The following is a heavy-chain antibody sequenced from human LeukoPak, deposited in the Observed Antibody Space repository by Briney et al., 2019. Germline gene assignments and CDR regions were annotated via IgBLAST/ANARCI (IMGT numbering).Heavy chain of an antibody. CDR2: INPNSGGT. V-gene: IGHV1-2*06. CDR3: ARDRSGVVSNFDY. D-gene: IGHD3-16*02. CDR1: GYTFTGYY. J-gene: IGHJ4*02. Sequence: ASVKVSCKASGYTFTGYYMHWVQQAPGQGLEWMGRINPNSGGTNYAQKFQGRVTMTRDTSISTAYMELSRLRSDDTAVYYCARDRSGVVSNFDYWGQGTLVTVSS.